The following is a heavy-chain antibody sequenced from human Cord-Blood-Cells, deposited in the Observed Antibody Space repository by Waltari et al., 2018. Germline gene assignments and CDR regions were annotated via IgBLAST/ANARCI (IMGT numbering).Heavy chain of an antibody. J-gene: IGHJ3*02. CDR3: ARDSPAVAHYSAFDI. Sequence: QVQLQESGPGLVKPSETLSLTCTVSGGSISSHYWSWIRQPPGKGLEWIGYIYYSGSTNYHPALKSRVTISVDTSKNQFALKLSSVTAAYTAVYYCARDSPAVAHYSAFDIWGQGTMVTVSS. D-gene: IGHD1-26*01. CDR1: GGSISSHY. CDR2: IYYSGST. V-gene: IGHV4-59*11.